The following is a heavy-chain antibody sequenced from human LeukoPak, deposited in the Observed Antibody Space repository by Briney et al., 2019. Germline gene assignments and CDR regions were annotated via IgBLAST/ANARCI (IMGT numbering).Heavy chain of an antibody. CDR3: ARAHTSIQLWSTTYYFAY. J-gene: IGHJ4*02. D-gene: IGHD5-18*01. CDR1: GFTFSSSE. CDR2: ISSSGSTI. V-gene: IGHV3-48*03. Sequence: GGSLRLSCAASGFTFSSSEMNWVRQAPGKGLEWVSYISSSGSTIYYADSVKGRFTISRDNAKNSLYLQMNSLRAEDTAVYYCARAHTSIQLWSTTYYFAYWGRGTLVTVSS.